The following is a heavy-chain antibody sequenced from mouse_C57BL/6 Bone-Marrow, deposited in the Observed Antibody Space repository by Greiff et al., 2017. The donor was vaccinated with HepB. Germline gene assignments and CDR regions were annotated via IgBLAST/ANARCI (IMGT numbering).Heavy chain of an antibody. J-gene: IGHJ4*01. V-gene: IGHV1-81*01. Sequence: VKLVESGAELARPGASVKLSCKASGYTFTSYGISWVKQRTGQGLEWIGEIYPRSGNTYYNEKFKGKATLTADKSSSTAYMELRSLTSEDSAVYFCERRGLSYAMDYWGQGTSVTVSS. CDR2: IYPRSGNT. CDR3: ERRGLSYAMDY. CDR1: GYTFTSYG.